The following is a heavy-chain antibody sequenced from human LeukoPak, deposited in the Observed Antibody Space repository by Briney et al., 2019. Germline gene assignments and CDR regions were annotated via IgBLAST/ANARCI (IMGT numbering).Heavy chain of an antibody. Sequence: GGSLRLSCAASGFTFSSYAMSWVRQAPGKGLEWVSAISGSGGSTYYADSVKGRFTISRDNAKNSLYLQMNSLRAEDTAVYYCASSDFRIDAFDIWGQGTMVTVSS. J-gene: IGHJ3*02. D-gene: IGHD2/OR15-2a*01. V-gene: IGHV3-23*01. CDR1: GFTFSSYA. CDR2: ISGSGGST. CDR3: ASSDFRIDAFDI.